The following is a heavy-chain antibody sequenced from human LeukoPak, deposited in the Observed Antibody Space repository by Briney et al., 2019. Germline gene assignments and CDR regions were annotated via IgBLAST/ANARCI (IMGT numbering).Heavy chain of an antibody. CDR1: GGSISSYY. Sequence: SETLSLTCTVSGGSISSYYWSWIRQPPGKGLEWIGYIYYSGSTNYNPSLKSRVTISVDTSKNQFSLKLSSVTAADTAVYYCARSVQQLVPPYFDYWGQGTLVTVSS. D-gene: IGHD6-13*01. CDR3: ARSVQQLVPPYFDY. J-gene: IGHJ4*02. CDR2: IYYSGST. V-gene: IGHV4-59*01.